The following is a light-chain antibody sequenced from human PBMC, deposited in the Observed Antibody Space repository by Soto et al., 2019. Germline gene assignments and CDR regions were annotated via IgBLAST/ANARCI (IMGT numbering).Light chain of an antibody. V-gene: IGKV1-39*01. CDR1: QSISNH. Sequence: DIQMTQSPSSLSASVEDRVIITCRASQSISNHLNWYQQKPGKAPKLLIFAASSLQSGVPSRFSGSGSGTDFTLTISSLEPEDFAVYYCQQRSNWWTFGQGTKV. J-gene: IGKJ1*01. CDR2: AAS. CDR3: QQRSNWWT.